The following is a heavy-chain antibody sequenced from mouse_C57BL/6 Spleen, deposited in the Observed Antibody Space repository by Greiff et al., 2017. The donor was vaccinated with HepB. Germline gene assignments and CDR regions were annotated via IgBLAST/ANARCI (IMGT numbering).Heavy chain of an antibody. Sequence: VQLQQSGAELVKPGASVKISCKASGYAFSSYWMNWVKQRPGKGLERIGQIYPGDGDTNYNGKFKGKATLTADKSSSTAYMQLSSLTSEDSAVYFCARGITSGYVDVWGTGTTGTVSS. CDR3: ARGITSGYVDV. J-gene: IGHJ1*03. V-gene: IGHV1-80*01. CDR2: IYPGDGDT. CDR1: GYAFSSYW. D-gene: IGHD2-4*01.